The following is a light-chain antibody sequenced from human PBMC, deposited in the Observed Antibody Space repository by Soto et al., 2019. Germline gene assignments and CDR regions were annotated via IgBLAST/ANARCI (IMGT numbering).Light chain of an antibody. Sequence: QSVLTQPPSVSAAPGQKVTISCSGGISNIGHNDVSWYQQLPGTAPKLVIYENDKRPSGIPDRFSGSKFGTSATLGITGLQTGDEADYYCGTWDTSRGRVVVFGGGTKLTVL. V-gene: IGLV1-51*02. J-gene: IGLJ3*02. CDR2: END. CDR1: ISNIGHND. CDR3: GTWDTSRGRVVV.